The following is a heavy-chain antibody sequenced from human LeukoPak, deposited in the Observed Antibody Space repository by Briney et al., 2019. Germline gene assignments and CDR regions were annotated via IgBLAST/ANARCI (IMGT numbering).Heavy chain of an antibody. CDR3: ARYYDSKDAFDI. J-gene: IGHJ3*02. CDR2: MNPNSGNT. V-gene: IGHV1-8*01. CDR1: GYTFTSYD. D-gene: IGHD3-22*01. Sequence: ASVKVSCKASGYTFTSYDINWVRQATGQGLEWMGWMNPNSGNTGYAQKFQGRVTMTRNTSISTAYMELSSLRSEDTAVYYCARYYDSKDAFDIWGQGTMVTVSS.